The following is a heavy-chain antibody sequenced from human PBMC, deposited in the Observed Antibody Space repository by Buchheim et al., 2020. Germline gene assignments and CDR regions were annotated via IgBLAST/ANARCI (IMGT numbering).Heavy chain of an antibody. CDR1: GFSLSTSGVG. V-gene: IGHV2-5*02. D-gene: IGHD6-6*01. CDR2: IYWDDDK. Sequence: QITLKESGPTLVKPTQTLTLTCTFSGFSLSTSGVGVGWLRQPPGKALEWLALIYWDDDKRYSPSLKSRLTITKDTSKNQVVLTMANMDPVDTATYYCAHSALLIAARPLFGFDYWGQGTL. CDR3: AHSALLIAARPLFGFDY. J-gene: IGHJ4*02.